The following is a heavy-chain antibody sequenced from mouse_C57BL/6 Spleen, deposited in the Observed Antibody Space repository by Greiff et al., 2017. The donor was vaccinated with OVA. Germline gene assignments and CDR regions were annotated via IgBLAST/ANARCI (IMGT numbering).Heavy chain of an antibody. D-gene: IGHD2-2*01. CDR1: GYTFTSYW. CDR3: AREDYGYDGGAWFAY. J-gene: IGHJ3*01. V-gene: IGHV1-64*01. CDR2: IHPNSGST. Sequence: QVQLQQPGAELVKPGASVKLSCKASGYTFTSYWMHWVKQRPGQGLEWIGMIHPNSGSTNYNEKFKSKATLTVDKSSSTAYMQLSSLTSEDSAVYYCAREDYGYDGGAWFAYWGQGTLVTVSA.